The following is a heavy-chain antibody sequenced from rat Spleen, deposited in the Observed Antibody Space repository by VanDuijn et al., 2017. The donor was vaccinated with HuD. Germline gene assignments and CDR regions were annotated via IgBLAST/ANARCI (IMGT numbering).Heavy chain of an antibody. J-gene: IGHJ2*01. Sequence: QVQLKESGPGLVQPSQTLSLTCTVSGFSLTSYGVSWVRQPPGKGLEWIAAIWSGGSTYYNSAVQSRLSISRDTSKSQVFLKMNSLQPEDTGTYYCARHSYYGLFDYWGQGVMVTVSS. CDR1: GFSLTSYG. V-gene: IGHV2S8*01. CDR3: ARHSYYGLFDY. CDR2: IWSGGST. D-gene: IGHD1-6*01.